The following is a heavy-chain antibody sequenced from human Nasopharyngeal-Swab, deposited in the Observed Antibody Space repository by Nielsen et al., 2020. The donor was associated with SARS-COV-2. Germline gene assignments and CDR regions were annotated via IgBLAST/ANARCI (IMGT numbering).Heavy chain of an antibody. CDR3: ARGGCRQSGWSTRGGCYFDY. D-gene: IGHD6-19*01. CDR2: INHSGST. Sequence: SETLSLTCAVYGGSFSGYYWSWIRQPPGKGREWIGEINHSGSTNYNPSLKSRVTISVDTSKNQFSLKLSSVTAADTAVYYCARGGCRQSGWSTRGGCYFDYWGQGTLVTVSS. J-gene: IGHJ4*02. V-gene: IGHV4-34*01. CDR1: GGSFSGYY.